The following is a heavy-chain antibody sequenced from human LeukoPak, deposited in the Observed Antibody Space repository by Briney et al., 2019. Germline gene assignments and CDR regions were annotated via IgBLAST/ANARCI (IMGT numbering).Heavy chain of an antibody. Sequence: ASVTDSCKASGGTLSSYAISWVRQAPGQGLEWMGGIIPIFGTANYAQKFQGRGTNTTHESTKTVYIELSSLRSEDTAVYYCARVRDLCIAADFDYWGQGTLVTVSS. V-gene: IGHV1-69*05. D-gene: IGHD6-6*01. CDR1: GGTLSSYA. CDR3: ARVRDLCIAADFDY. J-gene: IGHJ4*02. CDR2: IIPIFGTA.